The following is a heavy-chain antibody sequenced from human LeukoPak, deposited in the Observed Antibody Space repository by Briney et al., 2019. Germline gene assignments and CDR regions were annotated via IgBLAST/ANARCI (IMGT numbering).Heavy chain of an antibody. CDR2: INPNSGGT. D-gene: IGHD3-10*01. Sequence: ASVKVSCEASGYTFTGYYMHWVRQAPGQGLEWMGWINPNSGGTNYAQKFQGRVTMTRDTSISTAYMELSRLRSDDTAVYYCATMVRGIDAFDIWGQGTMVTVSS. J-gene: IGHJ3*02. V-gene: IGHV1-2*02. CDR3: ATMVRGIDAFDI. CDR1: GYTFTGYY.